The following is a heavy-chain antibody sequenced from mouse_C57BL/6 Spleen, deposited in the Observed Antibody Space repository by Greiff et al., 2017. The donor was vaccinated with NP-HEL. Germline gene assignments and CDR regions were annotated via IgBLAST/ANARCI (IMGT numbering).Heavy chain of an antibody. CDR2: IWSDGST. Sequence: VKLQQSGPGLVAPSQNLSITCTVSGFSLTSYGVHWVRQPPGKGLEWLVVIWSDGSTTYNSALKSRLSISKDNSKSQVFLKMNSLQTDDTAMYYCARHPRDSSGYVDYAMDYWGQGTSVTVSS. CDR1: GFSLTSYG. V-gene: IGHV2-6-1*01. J-gene: IGHJ4*01. CDR3: ARHPRDSSGYVDYAMDY. D-gene: IGHD3-2*02.